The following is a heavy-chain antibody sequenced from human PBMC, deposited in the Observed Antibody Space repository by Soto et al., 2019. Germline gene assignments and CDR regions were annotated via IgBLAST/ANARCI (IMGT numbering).Heavy chain of an antibody. CDR3: ARVRHDFWSGYYQNWFDP. D-gene: IGHD3-3*01. CDR2: IYYSGST. CDR1: GGSISSGDYY. V-gene: IGHV4-30-4*01. Sequence: SETLSLTCTVSGGSISSGDYYWSWIRQPPGKCLEWIGYIYYSGSTYYNPSLKSRVTISVDTSKNQFSLKLSSVTAADTAVYYCARVRHDFWSGYYQNWFDPWGQGTLVTVSS. J-gene: IGHJ5*02.